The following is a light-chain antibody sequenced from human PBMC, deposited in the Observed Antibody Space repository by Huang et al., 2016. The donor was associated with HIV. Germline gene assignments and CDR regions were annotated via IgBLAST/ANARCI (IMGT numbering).Light chain of an antibody. CDR3: MQALQTPRT. J-gene: IGKJ5*01. CDR1: QSLLHLNGYYY. V-gene: IGKV2-28*01. CDR2: LIS. Sequence: IVMTQSPLSLPVTPGEPASISCRSSQSLLHLNGYYYVDWYVQKPGQSPQLLIYLISNRASGVPDRLSGGESVIDFTLKISSVEAEDVGIYYCMQALQTPRTFGQGTRLEIK.